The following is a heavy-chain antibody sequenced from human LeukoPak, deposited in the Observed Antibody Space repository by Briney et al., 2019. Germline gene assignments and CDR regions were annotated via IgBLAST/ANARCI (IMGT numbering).Heavy chain of an antibody. D-gene: IGHD6-6*01. CDR1: GGSISSSSYY. V-gene: IGHV4-61*01. CDR2: IYYSGFT. J-gene: IGHJ6*03. Sequence: PSETLSLTCTVSGGSISSSSYYWSWIRQPPGKGMEDIGHIYYSGFTNYNPSLKSRVTMSVDTSKNQFSLKLSSVTAADTAVYYCARYGSSSLRAGYYYYMDVWGKGTTVTVSS. CDR3: ARYGSSSLRAGYYYYMDV.